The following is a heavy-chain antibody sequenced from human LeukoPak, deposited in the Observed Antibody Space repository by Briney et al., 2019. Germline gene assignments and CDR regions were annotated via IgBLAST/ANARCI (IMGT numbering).Heavy chain of an antibody. CDR3: ARDRVGLVPGITRY. CDR2: VNQDGSEE. J-gene: IGHJ4*02. Sequence: GGSLRLSCAASGFTFRHYYMTWVRQAPGKGLEWVANVNQDGSEEYYVDSVKGRFTISRDNAKDSLYLHMNSLRAEDTGVYYCARDRVGLVPGITRYWGQGTLVTVSS. D-gene: IGHD1-7*01. V-gene: IGHV3-7*01. CDR1: GFTFRHYY.